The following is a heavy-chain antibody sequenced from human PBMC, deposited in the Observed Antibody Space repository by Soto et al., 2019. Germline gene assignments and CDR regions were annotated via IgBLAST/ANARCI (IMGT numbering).Heavy chain of an antibody. CDR3: ASDLSGRADV. D-gene: IGHD3-10*01. Sequence: GGSLRLSCAASGFTFSGYWMHWVRQAPGKGLVWVSRMNEDGGTTDYADSVKGRFTISRDNAKNTLYLQMSSLRVEDTAVYYCASDLSGRADVWGQGTTVTVSS. CDR2: MNEDGGTT. V-gene: IGHV3-74*01. CDR1: GFTFSGYW. J-gene: IGHJ6*02.